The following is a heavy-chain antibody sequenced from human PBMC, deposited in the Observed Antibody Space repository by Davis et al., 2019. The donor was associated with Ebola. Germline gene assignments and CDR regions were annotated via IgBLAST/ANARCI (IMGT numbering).Heavy chain of an antibody. J-gene: IGHJ4*02. D-gene: IGHD5-12*01. V-gene: IGHV6-1*01. CDR2: TYYYRSKWNN. CDR1: GDTVSGNSGP. Sequence: HSQTLSLTCAISGDTVSGNSGPWNWTRQSPSRGLEWLGRTYYYRSKWNNDYAVSVKSRITINPDTTKNQFSLQLNSVTPEDTAVYYCARGWLRSAFDQWGQGTLVTVSS. CDR3: ARGWLRSAFDQ.